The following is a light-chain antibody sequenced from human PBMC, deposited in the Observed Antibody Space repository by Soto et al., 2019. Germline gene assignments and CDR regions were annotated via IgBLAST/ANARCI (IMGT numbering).Light chain of an antibody. CDR3: KQYDSTPPWQ. Sequence: DIWLTQSPDALTAPLVEGVTFKCRSSQSVLYGSNENNNLAWYQQKAGQHHTLLIYWESTLESGVSDRFSGSGSRTEFTHNISRLHAEDVEVYYCKQYDSTPPWQLGRGTKG. J-gene: IGKJ1*01. CDR1: QSVLYGSNENNN. CDR2: WES. V-gene: IGKV4-1*01.